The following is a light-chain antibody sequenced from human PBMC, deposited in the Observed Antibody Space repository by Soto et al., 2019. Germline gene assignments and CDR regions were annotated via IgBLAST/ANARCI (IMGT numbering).Light chain of an antibody. CDR3: SSYTITSSPV. CDR2: EVT. J-gene: IGLJ1*01. CDR1: SSDVGGYDF. V-gene: IGLV2-14*01. Sequence: QSALTQPASVSGSPGQSIPISCTGTSSDVGGYDFVSWYRQYPGQAPKILIYEVTHRPSGVPDRFSGSKSGNTASLTISGLQADDEADYYCSSYTITSSPVFGPGTKLTVL.